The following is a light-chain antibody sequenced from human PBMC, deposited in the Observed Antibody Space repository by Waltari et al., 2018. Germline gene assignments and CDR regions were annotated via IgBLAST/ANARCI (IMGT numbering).Light chain of an antibody. CDR2: YDS. CDR3: QVWDSSSDHLV. V-gene: IGLV3-21*04. CDR1: NIGSKS. Sequence: SYVLTQPPSVSVAPGKTARFTCGGNNIGSKSVHWYQQKPGQAPVLVIYYDSDRPSGIPERFSGSNSGNTATLTISRVEAGDEADYYCQVWDSSSDHLVFGTGTKVTVL. J-gene: IGLJ1*01.